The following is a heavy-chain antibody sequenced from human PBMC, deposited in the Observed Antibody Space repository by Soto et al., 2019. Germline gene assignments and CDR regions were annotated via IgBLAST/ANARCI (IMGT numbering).Heavy chain of an antibody. CDR2: ISAYNGNT. CDR1: GYTFTSYG. Sequence: DSATVSCMASGYTFTSYGISWVRQAPGQGLEWMGWISAYNGNTNYAQKLQGRVTMTTDTSTSTAYMELRSLRSDDTAVYYCARDHANMVVVPAASYYYYGMDVWGQGTTVTVSS. J-gene: IGHJ6*02. CDR3: ARDHANMVVVPAASYYYYGMDV. V-gene: IGHV1-18*04. D-gene: IGHD2-2*01.